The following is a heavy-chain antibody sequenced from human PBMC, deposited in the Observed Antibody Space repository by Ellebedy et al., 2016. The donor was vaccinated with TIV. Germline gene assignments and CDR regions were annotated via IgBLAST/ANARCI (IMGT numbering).Heavy chain of an antibody. J-gene: IGHJ4*02. D-gene: IGHD3-16*01. Sequence: GGSLRLSCAASGFTFDDYAMHWVRQAPGKGLEWVSGISWNSGSIGYADSVKGRFTISRDNAKNSLYLQMNSLRAEDTALYYCAKGPDWGLTTFDYWGQGTLVTVSS. CDR3: AKGPDWGLTTFDY. CDR2: ISWNSGSI. V-gene: IGHV3-9*01. CDR1: GFTFDDYA.